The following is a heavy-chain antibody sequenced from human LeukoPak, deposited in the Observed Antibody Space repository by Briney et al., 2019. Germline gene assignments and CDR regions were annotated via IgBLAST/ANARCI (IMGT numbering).Heavy chain of an antibody. CDR3: ARGRDPY. Sequence: SETLSLTCAVYGGSFSGYYWTWIRQPPGRGLEWIGEINHSGSTNYNPSLKSRVTISVDTSKSQFSLKLNSVTAADTAMYYCARGRDPYWGQGTLVTVFS. D-gene: IGHD5-24*01. CDR1: GGSFSGYY. J-gene: IGHJ4*02. V-gene: IGHV4-34*01. CDR2: INHSGST.